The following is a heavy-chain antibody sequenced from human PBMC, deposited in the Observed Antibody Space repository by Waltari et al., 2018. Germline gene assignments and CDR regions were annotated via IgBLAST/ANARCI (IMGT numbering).Heavy chain of an antibody. D-gene: IGHD3-10*01. V-gene: IGHV3-48*01. CDR3: ARVWGRGSLDY. J-gene: IGHJ4*02. CDR2: ISSSSSTI. CDR1: GFTFSSYS. Sequence: EVQLVESGGGLVQPGGSLRLSCAASGFTFSSYSMHWVRQAPGKGLEWVSYISSSSSTIYYADSVKGRFTISRDNAKNSLYLQMNSLRAEDTAVYYCARVWGRGSLDYWGQGTLVTVSS.